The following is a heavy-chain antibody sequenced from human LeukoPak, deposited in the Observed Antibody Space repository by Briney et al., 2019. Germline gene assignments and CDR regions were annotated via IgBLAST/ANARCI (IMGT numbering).Heavy chain of an antibody. CDR3: ARDRYCSGRSCYGPPDY. Sequence: NPSETLSLTCTVSGYSISSGYYWGWIRQPPGQGLEWIGSIYHSGSTYYNPSLKSRVTISVDTSKNQFSLKLNSVTAADTAVYYCARDRYCSGRSCYGPPDYWGQGALVTVSS. V-gene: IGHV4-38-2*02. CDR1: GYSISSGYY. CDR2: IYHSGST. D-gene: IGHD2-15*01. J-gene: IGHJ4*02.